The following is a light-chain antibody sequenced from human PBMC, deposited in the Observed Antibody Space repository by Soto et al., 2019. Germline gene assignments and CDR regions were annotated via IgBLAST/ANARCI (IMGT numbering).Light chain of an antibody. V-gene: IGKV4-1*01. CDR2: WAS. CDR1: QSVLYSSNKKAY. CDR3: QEYYGTPLT. Sequence: NVMTQSPGSLAVYLGERATITCKPSQSVLYSSNKKAYLAWYQQKPGQPPKLLIYWASTRESGVPDRFSGSGSGTDFTLTISSLQAEDVAVYYCQEYYGTPLTFGQGTRVDIK. J-gene: IGKJ1*01.